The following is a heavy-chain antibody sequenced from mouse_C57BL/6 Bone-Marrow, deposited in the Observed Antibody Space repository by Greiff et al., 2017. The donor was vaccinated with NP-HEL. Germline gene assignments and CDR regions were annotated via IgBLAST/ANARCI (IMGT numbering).Heavy chain of an antibody. CDR1: GYTFTDYY. Sequence: VKLMESGAELVRPGASVKLSCKASGYTFTDYYINWVKQRPGQGLEWIARIYPGSGNTYYNEKFKGKATLTAEKSSSTAYMQLSSLTSEDSAVYFCARFPPYYYGSSYDYWGQGTTLTVSS. CDR2: IYPGSGNT. V-gene: IGHV1-76*01. D-gene: IGHD1-1*01. CDR3: ARFPPYYYGSSYDY. J-gene: IGHJ2*01.